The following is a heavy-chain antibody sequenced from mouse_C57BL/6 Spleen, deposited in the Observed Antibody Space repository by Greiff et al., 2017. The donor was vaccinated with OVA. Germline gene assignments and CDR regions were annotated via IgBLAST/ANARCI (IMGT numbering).Heavy chain of an antibody. D-gene: IGHD1-1*01. Sequence: QVTLKESGPGILQSSQTHSLTCSFSGFSLSTSGMGVSWIRQPSGKGLEWLAHIYWDDDKRYNPSLKSRLTISKDTSRNQVFLKITSVDTADTATYYCAREYYYGFDVWGTGTTVTVSS. CDR2: IYWDDDK. V-gene: IGHV8-12*01. J-gene: IGHJ1*03. CDR1: GFSLSTSGMG. CDR3: AREYYYGFDV.